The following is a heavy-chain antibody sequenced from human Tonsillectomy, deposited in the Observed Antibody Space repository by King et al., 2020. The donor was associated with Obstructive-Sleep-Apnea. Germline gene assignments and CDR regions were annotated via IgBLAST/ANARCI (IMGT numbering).Heavy chain of an antibody. J-gene: IGHJ4*02. CDR3: AGSSPWYSDY. Sequence: QLQESGPGLVKPSETLSLTCTVSRGSISSSYWSWIRQPPGKGLEWIGYLYNSGTTDYNPTLKSRVTISLDTPKKQFTLKLSSVTTADTAVYFCAGSSPWYSDYWGQGILVTVSS. CDR2: LYNSGTT. V-gene: IGHV4-59*01. CDR1: RGSISSSY.